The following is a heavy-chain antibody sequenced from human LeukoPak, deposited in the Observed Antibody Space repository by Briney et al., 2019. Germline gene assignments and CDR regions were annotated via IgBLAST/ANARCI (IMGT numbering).Heavy chain of an antibody. J-gene: IGHJ4*02. CDR1: GYTFTSYA. V-gene: IGHV7-4-1*02. CDR3: ARYKAVAGTRVFDY. Sequence: ASVKVSCKASGYTFTSYAMNWVRQAPGQGLEWMGWFNTNTGNPTYAQGFTGRFVFSLDTSVSTAYLQISSLKAEDTAVYYCARYKAVAGTRVFDYWGQGTLVTVSS. CDR2: FNTNTGNP. D-gene: IGHD6-19*01.